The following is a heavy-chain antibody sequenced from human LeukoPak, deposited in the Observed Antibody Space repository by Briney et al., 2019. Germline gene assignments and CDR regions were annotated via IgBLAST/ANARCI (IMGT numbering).Heavy chain of an antibody. D-gene: IGHD4-11*01. CDR1: GGSISGYY. Sequence: SETLSLTCTVSGGSISGYYWSWIRQPPGKGLEWIGYIYYSGSTNYNPSLKSRVTISVDTSKNQFSLKLSSVTAADTAVYYCARYRGVFWYFDLWGRGTLVTVSS. V-gene: IGHV4-59*08. J-gene: IGHJ2*01. CDR2: IYYSGST. CDR3: ARYRGVFWYFDL.